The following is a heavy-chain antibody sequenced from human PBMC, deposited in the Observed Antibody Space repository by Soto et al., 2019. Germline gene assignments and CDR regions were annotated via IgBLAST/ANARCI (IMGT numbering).Heavy chain of an antibody. CDR3: AKWYQLLSFRLGDDAFDI. J-gene: IGHJ3*02. V-gene: IGHV3-23*01. D-gene: IGHD2-2*01. CDR1: GFTFSSYA. CDR2: ISGSGGST. Sequence: GGSLRLSCAASGFTFSSYAMSWVRQAPGKGLEWVSAISGSGGSTYYADSVKGRFTISKDNSKNTLYLQMNSLRAEDTAVYYCAKWYQLLSFRLGDDAFDIWGQGTMVTVSS.